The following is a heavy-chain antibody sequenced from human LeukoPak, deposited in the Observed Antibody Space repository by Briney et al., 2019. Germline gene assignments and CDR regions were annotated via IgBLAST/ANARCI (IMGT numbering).Heavy chain of an antibody. CDR3: AKPRPSYSSSWYDH. D-gene: IGHD6-13*01. J-gene: IGHJ5*02. CDR1: GFNFSSYW. CDR2: IKQDGTEK. V-gene: IGHV3-7*05. Sequence: SGRSLRLSCAAAGFNFSSYWMTWVRQAPGKGLEWVANIKQDGTEKYYVDSVKGRFTISRDNAKNSLYLQMNSLRAEDTAVYYCAKPRPSYSSSWYDHWGQGTLVTVSS.